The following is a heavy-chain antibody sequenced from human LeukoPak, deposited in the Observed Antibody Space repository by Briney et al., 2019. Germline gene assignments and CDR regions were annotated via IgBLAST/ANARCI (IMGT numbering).Heavy chain of an antibody. CDR2: ISSSSSYI. CDR1: GFTFSSYS. J-gene: IGHJ4*02. Sequence: GGSLRLSCAASGFTFSSYSVNWVRQAPGKGLEWVSSISSSSSYIYYADSVKGRFTISRDNAKNSLYLQMNSLRAEDTAVYYCARENLGYFDYWGQGTLVTVSS. CDR3: ARENLGYFDY. V-gene: IGHV3-21*01.